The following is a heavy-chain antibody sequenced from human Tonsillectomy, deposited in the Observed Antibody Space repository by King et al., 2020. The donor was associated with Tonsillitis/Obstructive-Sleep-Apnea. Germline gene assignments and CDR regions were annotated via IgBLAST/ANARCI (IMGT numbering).Heavy chain of an antibody. D-gene: IGHD5-24*01. V-gene: IGHV1-69*10. CDR2: IIPILGIA. CDR3: SSGAVGDGYNLWRAFDI. J-gene: IGHJ3*02. CDR1: GGTFSSYA. Sequence: VQLVQSGAEVKKPGSSVKVSCKASGGTFSSYAISWVRQAPGQGLEWMGGIIPILGIANYAQNFQGRVTLTADKSTSTAYMELSRLRSEDTAVYYCSSGAVGDGYNLWRAFDIWGQGTMVTVSS.